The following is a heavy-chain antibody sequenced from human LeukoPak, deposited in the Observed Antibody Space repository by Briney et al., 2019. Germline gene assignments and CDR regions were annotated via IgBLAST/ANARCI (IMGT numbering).Heavy chain of an antibody. CDR1: GGSVSSGSYY. J-gene: IGHJ4*02. V-gene: IGHV4-61*01. CDR3: ARDPRGVGAASY. D-gene: IGHD1-26*01. CDR2: MSYSGST. Sequence: SETLSLTCTVSGGSVSSGSYYWSWIRQPPGKGLEWIGYMSYSGSTNYNPSLKSRVTISVDTSKNQFSLRLSSVTVADTAVYYCARDPRGVGAASYWGQGTLVIVSS.